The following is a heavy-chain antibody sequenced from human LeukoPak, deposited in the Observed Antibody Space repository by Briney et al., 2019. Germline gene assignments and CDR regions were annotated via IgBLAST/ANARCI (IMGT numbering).Heavy chain of an antibody. CDR1: GDSVSSGTYY. J-gene: IGHJ3*02. CDR3: ARPRFGELNAFDI. CDR2: INHSGST. Sequence: SQTLSLACIVSGDSVSSGTYYWTWIRQPPGKGLEWIGEINHSGSTNYNPSLKSRVTISVDTSKNQFSLKLSSVTAADTAVYYCARPRFGELNAFDIWGQGTMVTVSS. D-gene: IGHD3-10*01. V-gene: IGHV4-34*01.